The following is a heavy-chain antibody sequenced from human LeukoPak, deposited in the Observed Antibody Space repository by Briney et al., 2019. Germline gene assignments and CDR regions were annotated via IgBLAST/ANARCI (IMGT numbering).Heavy chain of an antibody. Sequence: ASVKVSFKVSGYTLTELSMHWVRQAPGKGVEWMGGFDPEDDETIYSQMFQGRVTMTEDTSTDTAYMELSSLRSEDTAVYYCATAAVAGTGRAPGVYFDYWGRGTLVTVSS. CDR3: ATAAVAGTGRAPGVYFDY. J-gene: IGHJ4*02. D-gene: IGHD6-19*01. CDR1: GYTLTELS. V-gene: IGHV1-24*01. CDR2: FDPEDDET.